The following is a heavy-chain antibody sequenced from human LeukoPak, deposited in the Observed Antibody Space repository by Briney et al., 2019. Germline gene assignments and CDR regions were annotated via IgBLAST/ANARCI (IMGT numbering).Heavy chain of an antibody. CDR2: IIPIFGTA. CDR1: GGTFSSYA. V-gene: IGHV1-69*01. D-gene: IGHD6-13*01. CDR3: ARVGRARAAAGFGAFDI. Sequence: SVKVSCKASGGTFSSYAISWVRQAPGQGLEWMGGIIPIFGTANYAQKFQGRVTITADESTSTAYMELSSLRSEDTAVYYCARVGRARAAAGFGAFDIWGQGTVVTVSS. J-gene: IGHJ3*02.